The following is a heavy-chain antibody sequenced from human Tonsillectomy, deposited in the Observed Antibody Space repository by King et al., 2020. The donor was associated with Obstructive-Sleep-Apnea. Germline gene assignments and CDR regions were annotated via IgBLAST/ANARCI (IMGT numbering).Heavy chain of an antibody. J-gene: IGHJ6*02. Sequence: VQLVESGGGLVQPGGSLRLSCAASGFTFSSYSMNWVRQAPGKGLEWVSYISSSSSTIYYADSVKGRFTISRDNAKNSLYLQMNSLRAEDTAVYYCARDWARITIFMDVWGQGTTVTVSS. CDR3: ARDWARITIFMDV. CDR1: GFTFSSYS. CDR2: ISSSSSTI. V-gene: IGHV3-48*04. D-gene: IGHD3-3*01.